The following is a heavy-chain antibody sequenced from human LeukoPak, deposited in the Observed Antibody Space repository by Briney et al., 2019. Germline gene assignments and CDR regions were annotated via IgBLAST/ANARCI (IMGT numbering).Heavy chain of an antibody. J-gene: IGHJ4*02. CDR3: ARDLSSSSWFRRGGFDY. D-gene: IGHD6-13*01. CDR2: ISSSSSYI. Sequence: GGSLRLSCAASGFTFSSYSMNWVRQAPGKGLEWVSSISSSSSYIYYADSVKGRFTISRDNAKNSLYLQMNSLRAEDTGVYYCARDLSSSSWFRRGGFDYWGQGTLVTVSS. V-gene: IGHV3-21*01. CDR1: GFTFSSYS.